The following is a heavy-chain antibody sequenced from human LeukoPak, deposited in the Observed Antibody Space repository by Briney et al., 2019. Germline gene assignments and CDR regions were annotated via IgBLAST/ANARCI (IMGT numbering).Heavy chain of an antibody. J-gene: IGHJ5*02. Sequence: SETLSLTCAVYGGSFSGYYWSWIRQPPGKGLVWIGEINHSGSTNYNPSLKSRVTISVDTSKNQFSLKLSSVTAADTAVYYCAREDGDYWIWFDPWGQGTLVTVSS. CDR2: INHSGST. D-gene: IGHD4-17*01. V-gene: IGHV4-34*01. CDR1: GGSFSGYY. CDR3: AREDGDYWIWFDP.